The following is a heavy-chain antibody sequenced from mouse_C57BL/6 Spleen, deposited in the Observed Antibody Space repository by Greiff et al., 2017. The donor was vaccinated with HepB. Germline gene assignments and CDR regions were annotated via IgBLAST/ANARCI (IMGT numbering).Heavy chain of an antibody. Sequence: DVKLQESGPELVKPGASVKIPCKASGYTFTDYNMDWVKQSHGKSLEWIGDINPNNGGTIYNQKFKGKATLTVDKSSSTAYMELRSLTSEDTAVYYCARRDYGSSHWYFDVWGTGTTVTVSS. CDR3: ARRDYGSSHWYFDV. D-gene: IGHD1-1*01. J-gene: IGHJ1*03. V-gene: IGHV1-18*01. CDR2: INPNNGGT. CDR1: GYTFTDYN.